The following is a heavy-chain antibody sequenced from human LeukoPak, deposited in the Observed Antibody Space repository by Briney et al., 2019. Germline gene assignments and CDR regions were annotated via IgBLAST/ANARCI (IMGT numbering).Heavy chain of an antibody. D-gene: IGHD3-22*01. CDR2: ISSSSTTI. CDR3: ARGGANYSDISAYGYFDL. V-gene: IGHV3-48*01. J-gene: IGHJ2*01. CDR1: GFTFSIYS. Sequence: PGGSLRLSCAASGFTFSIYSMNWVRQAPGKGLEWVSYISSSSTTIYYADSVKGRFTISRDNAKNSLYLQMNSLRAGDTAVYYCARGGANYSDISAYGYFDLWGRGTLVTVSS.